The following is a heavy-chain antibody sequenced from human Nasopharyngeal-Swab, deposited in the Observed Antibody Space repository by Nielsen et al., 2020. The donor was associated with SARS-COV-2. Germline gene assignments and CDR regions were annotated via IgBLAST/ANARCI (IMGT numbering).Heavy chain of an antibody. CDR3: AKSRVWFGELIRYFDY. Sequence: GESLKISCAASGFTFSSYEMNWVRQAPGKGLEWVSYISSSGSTIYYADSVKGRFTISRDNSKNTLYLQMNSLRAEDTAVYYCAKSRVWFGELIRYFDYWGQGTLVTVSS. CDR2: ISSSGSTI. CDR1: GFTFSSYE. J-gene: IGHJ4*02. V-gene: IGHV3-48*03. D-gene: IGHD3-10*01.